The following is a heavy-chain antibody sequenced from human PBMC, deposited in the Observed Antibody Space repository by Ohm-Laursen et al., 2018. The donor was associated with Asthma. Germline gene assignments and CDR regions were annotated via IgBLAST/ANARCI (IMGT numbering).Heavy chain of an antibody. CDR2: IQSSGGA. V-gene: IGHV4-59*02. J-gene: IGHJ4*02. D-gene: IGHD3-9*01. CDR1: GGSVSGYD. CDR3: ARLDWVRSMFDS. Sequence: PGTLSLTCVVSGGSVSGYDWSWVRQAPGRELEWIAYIQSSGGANYNPSLQSRVTLSLDTSKNQVSLRLSSVTAADTALYFCARLDWVRSMFDSWGPGIQVLVSS.